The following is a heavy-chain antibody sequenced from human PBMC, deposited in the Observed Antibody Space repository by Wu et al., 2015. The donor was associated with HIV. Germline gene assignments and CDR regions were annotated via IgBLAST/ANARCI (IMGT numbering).Heavy chain of an antibody. CDR3: ARSYFYGSGGPLYYYYMDV. CDR2: INPISGGT. Sequence: QVLLVQSGAEVKKPGASVKVSCKASGYTFSGYYIHWVRQAPGQGLQWMGWINPISGGTNYAQNFQGRVTMTRDTSITTAYMEMSRLKSDDTAVYYCARSYFYGSGGPLYYYYMDVWGKGTTVTVSS. CDR1: GYTFSGYY. J-gene: IGHJ6*03. D-gene: IGHD3-10*01. V-gene: IGHV1-2*02.